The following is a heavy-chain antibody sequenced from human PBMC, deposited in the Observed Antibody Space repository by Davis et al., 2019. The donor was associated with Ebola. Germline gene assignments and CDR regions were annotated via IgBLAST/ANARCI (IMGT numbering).Heavy chain of an antibody. CDR3: ARDSFRGYSYGNEGGRYFDY. D-gene: IGHD5-18*01. V-gene: IGHV1-2*02. CDR2: INPNSGGT. CDR1: GYTFTGYY. J-gene: IGHJ4*02. Sequence: ASVKVSCKASGYTFTGYYMHWVRQAPGQGLEWMGWINPNSGGTNYAQKFQGRVTMTRDTSISTAFMELSRLRSDDTAVYYCARDSFRGYSYGNEGGRYFDYWGQGTLATVSS.